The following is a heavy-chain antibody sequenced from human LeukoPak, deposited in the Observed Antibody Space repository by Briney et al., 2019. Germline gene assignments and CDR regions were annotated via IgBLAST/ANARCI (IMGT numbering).Heavy chain of an antibody. V-gene: IGHV3-9*01. CDR3: AKDISSGGYDYALGDGHYFDY. D-gene: IGHD5-12*01. CDR2: ISWNSGSI. CDR1: GFTFDDYA. J-gene: IGHJ4*02. Sequence: PGGSLRLSCAASGFTFDDYAMHWVRQAPGEGLEWVSGISWNSGSIGYADSVKGRFTISRDNAKNSLYLQMNSLRAEDTALYYCAKDISSGGYDYALGDGHYFDYWGQGTLVTVSS.